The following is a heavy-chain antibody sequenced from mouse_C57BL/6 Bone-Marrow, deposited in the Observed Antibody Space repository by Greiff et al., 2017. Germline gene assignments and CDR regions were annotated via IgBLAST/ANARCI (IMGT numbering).Heavy chain of an antibody. CDR1: GFNIKDDY. D-gene: IGHD1-1*01. CDR2: IDPENGDT. CDR3: TTVSYYYGSSPWYFDV. Sequence: EVQLQESGAELVRPGASVKLSCTASGFNIKDDYMHWVKQRPEQGLEWIGWIDPENGDTEYASKFQGKATITADTSSNTAYLQLSSLTSEDTAVYYCTTVSYYYGSSPWYFDVWGTGTTVTVSS. J-gene: IGHJ1*03. V-gene: IGHV14-4*01.